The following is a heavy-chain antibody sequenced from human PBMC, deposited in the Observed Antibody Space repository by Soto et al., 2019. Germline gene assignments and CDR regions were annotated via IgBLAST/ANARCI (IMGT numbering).Heavy chain of an antibody. CDR1: GYSFTSYW. J-gene: IGHJ4*02. V-gene: IGHV5-51*01. CDR2: IYPGDPDI. CDR3: ARHAYGYNNYYFDY. D-gene: IGHD4-4*01. Sequence: GESLKISCKGSGYSFTSYWIGWVRQMPGKGLEWMGIIYPGDPDIRYSPSFQGQVTISADKSISTAYLQWSSLKASDTPMYHCARHAYGYNNYYFDYWGQGTLVTVSS.